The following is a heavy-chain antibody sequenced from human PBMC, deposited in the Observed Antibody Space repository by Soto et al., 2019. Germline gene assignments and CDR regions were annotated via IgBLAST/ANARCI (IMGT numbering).Heavy chain of an antibody. D-gene: IGHD6-19*01. CDR3: ARGIAVALDYDY. J-gene: IGHJ4*02. CDR1: GFIFDDYA. V-gene: IGHV3-9*01. Sequence: GGSLRLSCAASGFIFDDYAMHWVRQAPGKGLEWVSGITWNSSKIDYADSVKGRLTISRDNSKNTLYLQMNSLRAEDTAVYYCARGIAVALDYDYWGQGTLVTVSS. CDR2: ITWNSSKI.